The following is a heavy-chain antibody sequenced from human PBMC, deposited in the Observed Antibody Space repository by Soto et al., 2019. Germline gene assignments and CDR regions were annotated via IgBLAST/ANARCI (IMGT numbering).Heavy chain of an antibody. CDR3: AKDGRGSGSHYNSFGY. CDR1: GFTVGNNY. V-gene: IGHV3-53*01. J-gene: IGHJ4*02. Sequence: ESGGGLIQPGGSLKLSCAASGFTVGNNYMSWVRQALGKGLEWVSLIYSTGTTKYADSVKGRFTVSRDNAKNTLYLQMNSLRAEDTAVYYCAKDGRGSGSHYNSFGYWGQGTLVTVSS. D-gene: IGHD3-10*01. CDR2: IYSTGTT.